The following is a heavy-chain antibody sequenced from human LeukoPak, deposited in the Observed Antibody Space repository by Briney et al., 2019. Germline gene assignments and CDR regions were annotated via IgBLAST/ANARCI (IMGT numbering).Heavy chain of an antibody. CDR3: ASMSVAGLLFSFDY. V-gene: IGHV4-34*01. Sequence: SETLSLTCAVYGGSFSGYYWSWIRQPPGKGLEWIGEINHSGSTNYNPSLKSRVTISVDKSKNQFSLKLSSVTAADTAVYYCASMSVAGLLFSFDYWGQGTLVTVSS. CDR1: GGSFSGYY. CDR2: INHSGST. J-gene: IGHJ4*02. D-gene: IGHD6-19*01.